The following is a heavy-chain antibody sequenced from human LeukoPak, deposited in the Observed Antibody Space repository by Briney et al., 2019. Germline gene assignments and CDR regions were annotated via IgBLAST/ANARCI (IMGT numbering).Heavy chain of an antibody. CDR1: GGSFSGYY. CDR2: IYYSGST. V-gene: IGHV4-39*01. D-gene: IGHD3-10*01. CDR3: ARRHYYGSGSPYPFGRKRGDSWFDP. J-gene: IGHJ5*02. Sequence: SETLSLTCAVYGGSFSGYYWGWIRQPPGKGLEWIGSIYYSGSTYYNPSLKSRVTISVDTSKNQFSLKLSSVTAADTAVYYCARRHYYGSGSPYPFGRKRGDSWFDPWGQGTLVTVSS.